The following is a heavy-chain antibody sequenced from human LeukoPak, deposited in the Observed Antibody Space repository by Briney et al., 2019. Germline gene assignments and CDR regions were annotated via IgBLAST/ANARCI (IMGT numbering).Heavy chain of an antibody. CDR2: IYSSGNT. Sequence: TSETLSLTCTVSGDSISSSGYYWGWIRQPPGKGLEWIGTIYSSGNTYYNPSLKSRVTISVDTSKNQFSLRLNSVTAADTAVYYCAGMRITTPTVRTLDYWGQGTLVTVSS. V-gene: IGHV4-39*01. CDR1: GDSISSSGYY. D-gene: IGHD1-14*01. J-gene: IGHJ4*02. CDR3: AGMRITTPTVRTLDY.